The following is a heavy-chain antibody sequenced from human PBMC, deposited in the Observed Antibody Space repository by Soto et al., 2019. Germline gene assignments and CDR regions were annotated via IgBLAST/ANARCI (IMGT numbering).Heavy chain of an antibody. V-gene: IGHV5-51*01. Sequence: GESLKISCKGSGFTFTSYWLDWVRQMPGKGLEWMGIIYPGDSDSSYSPSFQGQVTISADKSINTAYLHWSSLKASDTAIYYCAKHEGYCSTTTCSNFDYWGQGTLVTV. J-gene: IGHJ4*02. D-gene: IGHD2-2*01. CDR2: IYPGDSDS. CDR3: AKHEGYCSTTTCSNFDY. CDR1: GFTFTSYW.